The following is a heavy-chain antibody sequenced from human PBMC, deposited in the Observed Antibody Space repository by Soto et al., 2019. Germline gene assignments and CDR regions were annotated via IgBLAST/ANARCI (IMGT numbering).Heavy chain of an antibody. Sequence: QVQLEQSAPEVKKPGASVKVSCKASGYTFTTYGISWVRQAPGQGLEWLGWINTHNGNTNYAQNLQDRFIMTADTSTSTAYMELRSLISDDTAIYCCTREGSAPYYYYGMDAWGQGTTVTVSS. D-gene: IGHD3-10*01. CDR1: GYTFTTYG. J-gene: IGHJ6*02. CDR2: INTHNGNT. CDR3: TREGSAPYYYYGMDA. V-gene: IGHV1-18*01.